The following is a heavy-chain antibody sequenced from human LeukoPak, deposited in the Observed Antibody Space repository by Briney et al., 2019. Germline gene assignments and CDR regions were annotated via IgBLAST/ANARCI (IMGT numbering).Heavy chain of an antibody. J-gene: IGHJ4*02. Sequence: GGSQRLSCAASGFTFSSYAMSWVRQAPGKGLEWVSTISNSGGSTYYADSVKGRFTISRDNSKNTLYLQMNSLRAEDTAVYYCAKEEILHGFWSGLDSWGQGTLVTVSS. CDR1: GFTFSSYA. V-gene: IGHV3-23*01. CDR2: ISNSGGST. D-gene: IGHD3-3*01. CDR3: AKEEILHGFWSGLDS.